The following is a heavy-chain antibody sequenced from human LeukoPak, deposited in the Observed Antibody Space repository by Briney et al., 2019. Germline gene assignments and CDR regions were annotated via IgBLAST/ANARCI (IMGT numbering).Heavy chain of an antibody. CDR3: ARDGDYGTGSYYRGCIDS. Sequence: ASVKVSCKASGYTFTGYYMHWVRQAPGQGLEWMIRINPNSGGTNCAQKFQGRVTMTRDTSISTAYTELNRLRSDDTAVYYCARDGDYGTGSYYRGCIDSWGQGAPVTVSP. D-gene: IGHD3-10*01. CDR2: INPNSGGT. CDR1: GYTFTGYY. J-gene: IGHJ4*02. V-gene: IGHV1-2*06.